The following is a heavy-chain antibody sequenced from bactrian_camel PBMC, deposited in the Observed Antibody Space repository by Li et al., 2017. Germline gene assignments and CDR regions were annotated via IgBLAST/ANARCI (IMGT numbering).Heavy chain of an antibody. CDR2: IYTGGGST. J-gene: IGHJ6*01. V-gene: IGHV3S1*01. CDR1: GYDFASAC. CDR3: AKNFGLVYGPFGY. Sequence: HVQPVESGGGSVQPGGSLRLACKATGYDFASACMGWFRQAPGKGLEWVSSIYTGGGSTYYADSVKGRFTISRDNAKNTLYLQLNSLKSEDTAMYYCAKNFGLVYGPFGYWGQGTQVTVS. D-gene: IGHD5*01.